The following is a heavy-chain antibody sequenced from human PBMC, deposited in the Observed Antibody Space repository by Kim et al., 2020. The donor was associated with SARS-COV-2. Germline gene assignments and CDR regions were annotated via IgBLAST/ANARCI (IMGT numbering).Heavy chain of an antibody. CDR1: GFIFSTYD. D-gene: IGHD1-1*01. CDR3: ALEPARLADY. V-gene: IGHV3-23*01. Sequence: GGSLRLSCAASGFIFSTYDMSWVRQAPGKGLEWISAVTRDGSTFYADSVKGRFTISRDNSQNMLFLQMDSLKIEDTAVYYCALEPARLADYWGQGTLVTV. CDR2: VTRDGST. J-gene: IGHJ4*02.